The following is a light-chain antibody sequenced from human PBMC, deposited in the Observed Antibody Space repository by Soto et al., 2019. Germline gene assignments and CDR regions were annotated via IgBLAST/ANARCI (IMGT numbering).Light chain of an antibody. CDR3: QSYDSSLSDLL. V-gene: IGLV1-40*01. Sequence: QSVLTQPPSVSGAPGQRVSISCTGSSSNIGAGYDVHWYQQLPGTAPKLLIYDNTNRPSGVPDRFSGSKSGTSASLAITGLQAEDEADYYGQSYDSSLSDLLFGGGTKLTVL. CDR2: DNT. J-gene: IGLJ2*01. CDR1: SSNIGAGYD.